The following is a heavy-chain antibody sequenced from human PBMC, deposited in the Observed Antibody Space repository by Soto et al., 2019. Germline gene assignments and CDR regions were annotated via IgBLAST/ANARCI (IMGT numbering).Heavy chain of an antibody. CDR1: GFTFSSYE. CDR2: ISSSGSTI. J-gene: IGHJ4*02. V-gene: IGHV3-48*03. D-gene: IGHD6-6*01. Sequence: GGSLRLSCAASGFTFSSYEMNWVRQAPGKGLEWVSYISSSGSTIYYADSVKGRFTISRDNAKNSLYLQMNSLRAEDTAVYYCARDMAARLFDYWGLGALVTVSS. CDR3: ARDMAARLFDY.